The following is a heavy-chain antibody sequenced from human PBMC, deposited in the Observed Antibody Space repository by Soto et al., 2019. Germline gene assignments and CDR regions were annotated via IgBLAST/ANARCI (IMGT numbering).Heavy chain of an antibody. Sequence: EVQLLESGGTLVQPEGSLRLSCAASGFTFSSYAMNWVRQAPGKGLEWASVISASGGSTVYADSVKGRFTVSRDNSKNTLYLQMNSLRAEDTAVYYCAKDRDIITFGGVIDYWGQGTLATVSS. CDR3: AKDRDIITFGGVIDY. CDR1: GFTFSSYA. CDR2: ISASGGST. D-gene: IGHD3-16*02. J-gene: IGHJ4*02. V-gene: IGHV3-23*01.